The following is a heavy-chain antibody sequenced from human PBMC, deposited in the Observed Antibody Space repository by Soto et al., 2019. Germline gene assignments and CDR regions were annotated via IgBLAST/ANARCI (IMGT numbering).Heavy chain of an antibody. Sequence: PSETLSLTCTVSGGSISSGGYCWSWIRQHPGKGLEWIGYIYYSGSTYYNPSLKSRVTISVDTSKNQFSLKLSSVTAAGTAVYYCAREAGVVVVPAAYNWFDPWGQGTLVNVSS. CDR1: GGSISSGGYC. CDR2: IYYSGST. D-gene: IGHD2-2*01. CDR3: AREAGVVVVPAAYNWFDP. J-gene: IGHJ5*02. V-gene: IGHV4-31*03.